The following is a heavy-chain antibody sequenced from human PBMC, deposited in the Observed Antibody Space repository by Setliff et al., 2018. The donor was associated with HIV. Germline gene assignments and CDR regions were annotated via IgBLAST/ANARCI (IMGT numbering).Heavy chain of an antibody. CDR3: ATGIPSDLDY. Sequence: ASVKVSCKTSGYRFIGHYLHWVRLAPGQGPEWVGWINPETGDPNYAQKFRGRVLMTRGTSITTAFLHVAKLTSDDTAIYYCATGIPSDLDYWGQGTLVTV. CDR1: GYRFIGHY. D-gene: IGHD2-21*01. J-gene: IGHJ4*01. CDR2: INPETGDP. V-gene: IGHV1-2*02.